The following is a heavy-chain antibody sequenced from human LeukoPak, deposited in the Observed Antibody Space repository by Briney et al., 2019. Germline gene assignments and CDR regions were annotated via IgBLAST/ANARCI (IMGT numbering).Heavy chain of an antibody. CDR1: GYSISSGDY. J-gene: IGHJ4*02. CDR3: AREYCSGGSCYAEFDY. V-gene: IGHV4-38-2*02. D-gene: IGHD2-15*01. CDR2: IYHSGRT. Sequence: PSETLSLTCTVSGYSISSGDYWGWIRQPPGKGLEWIGSIYHSGRTYYNPSLKSRVTISVDTSKNQFSLKLSSVTAADTAVYYCAREYCSGGSCYAEFDYWGQGTLVTVSS.